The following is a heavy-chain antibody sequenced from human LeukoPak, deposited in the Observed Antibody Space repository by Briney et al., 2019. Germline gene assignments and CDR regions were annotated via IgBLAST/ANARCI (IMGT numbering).Heavy chain of an antibody. Sequence: PLQTPSLTSTVSGGSTTGGGSYSSSISPHPGRGLEWIGYIYCSGSTYYDPSLKSRVTISVDTSKNQSSLKLSYVTAADTAVYYCARDIDYWGQGTLVTVSS. CDR2: IYCSGST. J-gene: IGHJ4*02. CDR3: ARDIDY. CDR1: GGSTTGGGSY. V-gene: IGHV4-31*03.